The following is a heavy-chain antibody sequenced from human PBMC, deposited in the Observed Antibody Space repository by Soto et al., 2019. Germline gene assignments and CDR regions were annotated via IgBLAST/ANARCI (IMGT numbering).Heavy chain of an antibody. CDR3: ARDRGSIAARALGY. Sequence: GGSLRLSCAASGFTFSSYAMHWVRQAPGKGLEWVAVISYDGSNKYYADSVKGRFTISRDNSKNTLYLQMNSLRAEDTAVYYCARDRGSIAARALGYWGQGTLVTVSS. D-gene: IGHD6-6*01. CDR1: GFTFSSYA. V-gene: IGHV3-30-3*01. CDR2: ISYDGSNK. J-gene: IGHJ4*02.